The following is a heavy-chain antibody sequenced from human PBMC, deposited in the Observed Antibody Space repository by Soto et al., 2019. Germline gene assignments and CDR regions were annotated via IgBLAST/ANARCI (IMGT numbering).Heavy chain of an antibody. J-gene: IGHJ4*02. V-gene: IGHV1-24*01. Sequence: ASVKVSCKVSGYTLSELNLHWVRQAPGKGLEWLGGFDPAQDDTLYAQTAQGRITVTEDTSTVTAYMELRSLTFEDTAVYYCATGDHLSAEVTGISIPFWGQGTRVTVSS. CDR2: FDPAQDDT. CDR1: GYTLSELN. D-gene: IGHD2-21*02. CDR3: ATGDHLSAEVTGISIPF.